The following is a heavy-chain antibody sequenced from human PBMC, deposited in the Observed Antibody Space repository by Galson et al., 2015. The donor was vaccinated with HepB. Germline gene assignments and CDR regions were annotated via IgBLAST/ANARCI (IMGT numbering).Heavy chain of an antibody. J-gene: IGHJ6*03. Sequence: SVKVSCKASGYTFTSYDINWVRQATGQGLEWMGWINPNSGNTGYAQKFQGRVTMTRNTSISTAYMELSSLRSEDTAVYYCARGRCSSTSCTPRSYYYYYMDVWGKGTTVTVSS. D-gene: IGHD2-2*01. CDR1: GYTFTSYD. CDR3: ARGRCSSTSCTPRSYYYYYMDV. V-gene: IGHV1-8*01. CDR2: INPNSGNT.